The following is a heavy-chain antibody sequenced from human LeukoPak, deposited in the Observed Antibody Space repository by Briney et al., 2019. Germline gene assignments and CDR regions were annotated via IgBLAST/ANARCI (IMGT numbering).Heavy chain of an antibody. J-gene: IGHJ4*02. D-gene: IGHD6-19*01. CDR1: GGSFSGYY. V-gene: IGHV4-34*01. Sequence: SETLSLTCAVYGGSFSGYYWSWIRQPPGKGLEWIGEINHSGSTNYNPSLKSRVTISVDTSKNQFSLKLSSVTAADTAVYYCARAHSSGWYKSWGQGTLVTASS. CDR2: INHSGST. CDR3: ARAHSSGWYKS.